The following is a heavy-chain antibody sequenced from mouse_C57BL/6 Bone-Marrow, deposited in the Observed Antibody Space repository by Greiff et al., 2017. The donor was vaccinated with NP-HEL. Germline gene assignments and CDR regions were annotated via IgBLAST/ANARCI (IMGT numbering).Heavy chain of an antibody. CDR2: ISYDGSN. J-gene: IGHJ4*01. D-gene: IGHD2-4*01. CDR3: ARGHDYDRGYYAMDY. CDR1: GYSITSGYY. Sequence: EVQRVESGPGLVKPSQSLSLTCSVTGYSITSGYYWNWIRQFPGNKLEWMGYISYDGSNNYNPSLKNRISITRDTSKNQFFLKLNSVTTEDTATYYCARGHDYDRGYYAMDYWGQGTSVTVSS. V-gene: IGHV3-6*01.